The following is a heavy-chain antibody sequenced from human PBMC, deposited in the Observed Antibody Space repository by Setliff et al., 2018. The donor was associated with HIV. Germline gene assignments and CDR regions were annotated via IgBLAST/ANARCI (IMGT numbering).Heavy chain of an antibody. CDR3: AAASNRRVRGVNLHYYYYMDV. D-gene: IGHD3-10*01. CDR1: GFTFTSSA. J-gene: IGHJ6*03. Sequence: SVKVSCKASGFTFTSSAMQWVRQARGQRLEWIGRIVVGSDNTNYAQKFQERVTITRDLSTSTAYMELSSLRSEDTAVYYCAAASNRRVRGVNLHYYYYMDVWGKGTTVTVSS. CDR2: IVVGSDNT. V-gene: IGHV1-58*02.